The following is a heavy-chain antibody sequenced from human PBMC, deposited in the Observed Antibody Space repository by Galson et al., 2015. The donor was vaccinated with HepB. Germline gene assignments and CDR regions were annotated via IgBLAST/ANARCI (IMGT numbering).Heavy chain of an antibody. Sequence: SLRLSCAASGFTFSSYAMSWVRQAPGKGLEWVAGITYNGSKTYYADSVKGRFTISRDNSTNTLYLQMNSLRAEDTAVYYCARGEGPDAFDHWGRGTMVTVSS. V-gene: IGHV3-30*04. CDR1: GFTFSSYA. CDR2: ITYNGSKT. J-gene: IGHJ4*01. CDR3: ARGEGPDAFDH.